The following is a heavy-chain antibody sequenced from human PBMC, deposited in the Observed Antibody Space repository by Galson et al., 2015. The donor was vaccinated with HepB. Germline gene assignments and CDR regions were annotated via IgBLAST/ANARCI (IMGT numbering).Heavy chain of an antibody. CDR3: ARGGYSSSWYLGGAFDI. Sequence: SLRLSCAASGFTFSDYYMSWIRQAPGKGLEWVSYISSSSSYTNYADSVKGRFTISRDNAKNSLYLQMNSLRAEDRAVYYCARGGYSSSWYLGGAFDIWGQGTMVTVSS. CDR2: ISSSSSYT. D-gene: IGHD6-13*01. CDR1: GFTFSDYY. J-gene: IGHJ3*02. V-gene: IGHV3-11*05.